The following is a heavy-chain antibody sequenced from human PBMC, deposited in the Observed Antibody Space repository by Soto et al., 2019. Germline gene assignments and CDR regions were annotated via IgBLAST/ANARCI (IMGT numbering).Heavy chain of an antibody. CDR1: GGTFSSYA. J-gene: IGHJ5*01. CDR3: AGASVAAARPEWFGS. D-gene: IGHD6-6*01. V-gene: IGHV1-69*12. Sequence: QVQLVQSGAEVKKPGSSVKVSCKASGGTFSSYAISWVRQAPGQGLEWMGGSIPIFGTANYAQKFQGRVTLTAEESTSTAYMEMGRLRYEDTAVYYCAGASVAAARPEWFGSWGQGTLVTVCS. CDR2: SIPIFGTA.